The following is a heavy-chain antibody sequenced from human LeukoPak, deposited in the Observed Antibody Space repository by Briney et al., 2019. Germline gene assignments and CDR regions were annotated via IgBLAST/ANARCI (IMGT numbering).Heavy chain of an antibody. CDR1: GDSINSLDL. CDR2: MYLSGTT. J-gene: IGHJ5*02. CDR3: ARGRGQQWLEPFDP. Sequence: SETLSLTCTVSGDSINSLDLWSWVRQPPGKGLEWIGEMYLSGTTHSNPSVKSRVTISIDKSKNQFFLNLSSVTAADTAVYYCARGRGQQWLEPFDPWGQGTLVTVSS. V-gene: IGHV4-4*02. D-gene: IGHD6-19*01.